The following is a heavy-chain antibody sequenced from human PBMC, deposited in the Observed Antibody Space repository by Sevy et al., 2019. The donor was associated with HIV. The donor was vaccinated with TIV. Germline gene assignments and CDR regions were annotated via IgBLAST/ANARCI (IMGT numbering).Heavy chain of an antibody. CDR2: IWYDGSSK. CDR1: QFNFDTYA. J-gene: IGHJ4*02. V-gene: IGHV3-33*01. CDR3: ARYWGRDGHSIDY. Sequence: GGSLRLSCVASQFNFDTYAIHWVRQAPGKGLEWVAMIWYDGSSKDYAESVKGRFAISRDNSQNTAFLQMNSLRVEDTAVYYCARYWGRDGHSIDYWGQGTLVTVSS. D-gene: IGHD3-16*01.